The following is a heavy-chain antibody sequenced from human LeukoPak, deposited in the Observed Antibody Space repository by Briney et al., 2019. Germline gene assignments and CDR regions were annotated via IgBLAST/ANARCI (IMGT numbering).Heavy chain of an antibody. Sequence: PSETLSLTCAVSGGSISSSNWWTWVRQPPGKGLEWIGEIYHSGSTNYNPSLKSRVTISVYKSKNQFSLKLTSVTAADTAVYYCARSGDYRFDPWGQGTLVTVSS. CDR2: IYHSGST. J-gene: IGHJ5*02. CDR1: GGSISSSNW. CDR3: ARSGDYRFDP. D-gene: IGHD7-27*01. V-gene: IGHV4-4*02.